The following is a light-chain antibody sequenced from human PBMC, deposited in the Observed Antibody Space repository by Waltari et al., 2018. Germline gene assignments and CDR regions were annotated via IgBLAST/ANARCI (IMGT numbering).Light chain of an antibody. V-gene: IGLV2-23*02. Sequence: QSALTQPASVSGSPGPSTPLPCTGPSRDVGGYNHVSWYQQHPGKAPKLLLYDVSKRPSGVSNRFSGSKSGNTASLTISGLQAEDEADYYCCSYAGSSTFGVFGGGTKLTVL. CDR2: DVS. CDR3: CSYAGSSTFGV. CDR1: SRDVGGYNH. J-gene: IGLJ2*01.